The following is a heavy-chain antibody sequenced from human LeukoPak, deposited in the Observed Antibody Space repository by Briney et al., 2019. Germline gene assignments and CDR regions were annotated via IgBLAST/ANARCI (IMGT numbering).Heavy chain of an antibody. Sequence: GRSLRLSFAASGFPFDDYAMHWVRQAPGKGLEWVSGISWNSGSIGYADSVKGRFTISRDNAKNSLYLQMNSLRAEDTALYYCAKDIRLGATFGDYFDYWGQGTLVTVSS. D-gene: IGHD1-26*01. J-gene: IGHJ4*02. CDR3: AKDIRLGATFGDYFDY. CDR2: ISWNSGSI. V-gene: IGHV3-9*01. CDR1: GFPFDDYA.